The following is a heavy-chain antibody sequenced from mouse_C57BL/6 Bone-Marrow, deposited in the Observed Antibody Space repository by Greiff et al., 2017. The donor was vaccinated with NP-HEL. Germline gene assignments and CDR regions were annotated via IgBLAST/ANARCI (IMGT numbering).Heavy chain of an antibody. CDR1: GYAFSSYW. D-gene: IGHD1-1*01. CDR3: ASDYYGRTLYYYAMDY. V-gene: IGHV1-80*01. J-gene: IGHJ4*01. Sequence: QVQLQQSGAELVKPGASVKISCKASGYAFSSYWMNWVKQRPGKGLEWIGQIYPGDGDTNYNGKFKGKATLTADKSSSTAYMQLSSLTSEDYAVYFCASDYYGRTLYYYAMDYWGQGTSVTVSS. CDR2: IYPGDGDT.